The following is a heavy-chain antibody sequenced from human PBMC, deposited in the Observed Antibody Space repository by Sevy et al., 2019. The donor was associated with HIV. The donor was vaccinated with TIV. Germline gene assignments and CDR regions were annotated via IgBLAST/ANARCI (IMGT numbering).Heavy chain of an antibody. CDR2: FDPEDGET. D-gene: IGHD1-26*01. CDR1: GYTLTELS. CDR3: ATGRFRVGAPPEGYFQH. J-gene: IGHJ1*01. V-gene: IGHV1-24*01. Sequence: ASVKVTGKVSGYTLTELSMHWVRQAPGKGLEWMGGFDPEDGETIYAQKFQGRVTMTEDTSTDTAYMELSSLRSEDTAVYYCATGRFRVGAPPEGYFQHWGQGTLVTVSS.